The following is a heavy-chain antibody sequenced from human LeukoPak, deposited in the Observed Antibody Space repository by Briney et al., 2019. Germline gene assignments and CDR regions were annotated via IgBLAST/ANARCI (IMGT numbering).Heavy chain of an antibody. V-gene: IGHV1-2*02. CDR3: ARELYSIGWYQTLGY. J-gene: IGHJ4*02. CDR2: INPNSGGT. Sequence: ASVKVSCKASGYTFTGYYMHWVRQAPGQVLEWMGWINPNSGGTNYAQKFQGRVTMTRDTSISTAYMELSRLRSDDTAVYYCARELYSIGWYQTLGYWGQGTLVTVSS. D-gene: IGHD6-19*01. CDR1: GYTFTGYY.